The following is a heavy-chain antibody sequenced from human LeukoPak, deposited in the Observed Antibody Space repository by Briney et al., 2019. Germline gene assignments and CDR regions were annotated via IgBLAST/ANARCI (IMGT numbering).Heavy chain of an antibody. CDR2: IWYDGSNK. Sequence: PGRSLRLSCAASGFTFSSYGMHWVRQAPGKGLEWVAVIWYDGSNKYYADSVKGRFTISRDNSKNTLYLQMNSLRAEDTAVYYCARDSVRDHRYHFDYWGQGTPVTVSS. CDR1: GFTFSSYG. V-gene: IGHV3-33*01. D-gene: IGHD1-1*01. CDR3: ARDSVRDHRYHFDY. J-gene: IGHJ4*02.